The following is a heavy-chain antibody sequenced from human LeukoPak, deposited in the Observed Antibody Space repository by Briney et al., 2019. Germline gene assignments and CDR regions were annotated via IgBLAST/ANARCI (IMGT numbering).Heavy chain of an antibody. Sequence: SETLSLTCTVSGGSISSGSYYWSWIRQPPGKGLEWIGYIYYSGSTNYNPSLKSRVTISVDTSKNQFSLKLSSVTAADTAVYYCARQPVYCSSTSCYFDYWGQGTLVTVSS. CDR1: GGSISSGSYY. D-gene: IGHD2-2*01. CDR2: IYYSGST. J-gene: IGHJ4*02. V-gene: IGHV4-61*01. CDR3: ARQPVYCSSTSCYFDY.